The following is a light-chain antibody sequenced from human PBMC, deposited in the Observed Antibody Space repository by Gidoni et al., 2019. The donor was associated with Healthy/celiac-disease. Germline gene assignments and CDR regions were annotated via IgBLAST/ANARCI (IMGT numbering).Light chain of an antibody. J-gene: IGKJ1*01. CDR2: DAT. CDR1: QSLSGH. CDR3: QQYHGWPPWT. V-gene: IGKV3-15*01. Sequence: EIVLMQSPATLYVSPGERATLSCRASQSLSGHLAWFQQKLGQAPRLLIYDATTRATGTPARFSGSLSGTEYTLAITALQSEDFAIYFCQQYHGWPPWTFGQGTKVEVE.